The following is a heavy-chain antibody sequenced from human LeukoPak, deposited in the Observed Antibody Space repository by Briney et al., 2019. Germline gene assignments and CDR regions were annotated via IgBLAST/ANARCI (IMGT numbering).Heavy chain of an antibody. J-gene: IGHJ4*02. CDR3: AREGRSSTPGY. CDR2: ISASGNT. Sequence: PSETLSLTCTVSGGSISSYYWSWIRQTAGKGLEWIGRISASGNTNYNPSLSSRVTMSVDTSRSQFSLKLRSVTAADTAVYYCAREGRSSTPGYWGQGTLVTVSS. CDR1: GGSISSYY. V-gene: IGHV4-4*07. D-gene: IGHD2-15*01.